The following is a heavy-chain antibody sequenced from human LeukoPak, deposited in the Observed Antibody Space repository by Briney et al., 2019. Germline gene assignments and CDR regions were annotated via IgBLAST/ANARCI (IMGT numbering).Heavy chain of an antibody. J-gene: IGHJ4*02. D-gene: IGHD6-13*01. CDR1: GYTFTSYG. V-gene: IGHV1-18*01. CDR3: ASSGYSSSWYVLDY. Sequence: ASVKVSCKASGYTFTSYGISRVRQAPGQGLEWMGWISAYNGNTNYAQKFQGRVTITADESTSTAYMELSSLRSEDTAVYYCASSGYSSSWYVLDYWGQGTLVTVSS. CDR2: ISAYNGNT.